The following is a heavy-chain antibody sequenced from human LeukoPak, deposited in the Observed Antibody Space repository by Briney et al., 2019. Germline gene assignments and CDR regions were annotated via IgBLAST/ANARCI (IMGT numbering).Heavy chain of an antibody. D-gene: IGHD6-6*01. J-gene: IGHJ4*02. CDR1: GFTFSSYD. CDR2: IRCDGSNK. Sequence: GGSLRLSCAASGFTFSSYDMHWVRQAPGKGLEWVTFIRCDGSNKYYADYVKGRFTISRDNSKNTLYLQMNSLRAEDTAVYYCAKDLYGSSSTLDYWGQGTPVTVSS. CDR3: AKDLYGSSSTLDY. V-gene: IGHV3-30*02.